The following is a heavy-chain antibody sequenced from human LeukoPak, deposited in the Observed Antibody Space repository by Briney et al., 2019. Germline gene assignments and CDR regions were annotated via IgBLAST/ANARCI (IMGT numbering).Heavy chain of an antibody. CDR1: GGSISSSDSF. V-gene: IGHV4-39*01. CDR2: IYYSGST. Sequence: PSETLSLTCSVSGGSISSSDSFWGWIRQPPGKGLEWIGSIYYSGSTYYNPSLKSRVTISVDTSKNQSSLKLSSVTAADTAVYYCARLAYCGGDCPDYWGQGTLVTVSS. CDR3: ARLAYCGGDCPDY. D-gene: IGHD2-21*02. J-gene: IGHJ4*02.